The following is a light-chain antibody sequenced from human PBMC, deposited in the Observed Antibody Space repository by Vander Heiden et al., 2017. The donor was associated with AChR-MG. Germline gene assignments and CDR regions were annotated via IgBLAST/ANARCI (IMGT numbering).Light chain of an antibody. J-gene: IGKJ3*01. CDR1: QSISSY. CDR2: AAS. CDR3: QQSYSTRVT. V-gene: IGKV1-39*01. Sequence: DIQMTQSPSSLSASVGDRVTITCRASQSISSYLNWYQQKPGKAPTLLIYAASSLQSGVPSRFSGSGSGTDFTLTISSLQPEDFATYYCQQSYSTRVTFGPGTKVDIK.